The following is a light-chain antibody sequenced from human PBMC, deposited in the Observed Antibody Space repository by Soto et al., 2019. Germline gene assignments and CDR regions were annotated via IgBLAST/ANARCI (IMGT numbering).Light chain of an antibody. V-gene: IGKV1-9*01. J-gene: IGKJ1*01. CDR2: AAS. CDR3: QQYGSSPET. Sequence: DIQLTQSPSFLSASVGDRVTITCRASQGISSYLAWYQQKPGKAPKLLIYAASTLQSGVPSRFSGSGSGTEFTLTISRLQPEDFAVYYCQQYGSSPETFGQGTKVDSK. CDR1: QGISSY.